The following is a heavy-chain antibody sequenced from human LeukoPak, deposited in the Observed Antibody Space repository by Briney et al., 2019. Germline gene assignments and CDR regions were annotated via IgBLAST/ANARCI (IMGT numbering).Heavy chain of an antibody. V-gene: IGHV1-2*02. CDR2: INPNSGGT. D-gene: IGHD3-10*01. CDR3: ARLWFGEANYYYMDV. Sequence: ASVKVSCKASGYTFTSYAMHWVRQAPGQGLEWMGWINPNSGGTNYAQKFQGRVTMTRDTSISTAYMELSRLRSDDTAVYYCARLWFGEANYYYMDVWGKGTTVTISS. J-gene: IGHJ6*03. CDR1: GYTFTSYA.